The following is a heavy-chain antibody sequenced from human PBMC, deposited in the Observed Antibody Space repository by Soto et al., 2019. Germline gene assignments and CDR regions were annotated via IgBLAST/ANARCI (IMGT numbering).Heavy chain of an antibody. Sequence: EVQLVESGGGLVKPGESLRLSCAASGFTFSTYSMNWVRQAPGKGLEWVSSISRDSSYIFYADSVKGRFTISRDNAKNSLYPQMNSLSAEDTAVYYCARDVFSTAVAGTRADYWGQGTLVAVSS. D-gene: IGHD6-19*01. CDR2: ISRDSSYI. CDR3: ARDVFSTAVAGTRADY. CDR1: GFTFSTYS. V-gene: IGHV3-21*01. J-gene: IGHJ4*02.